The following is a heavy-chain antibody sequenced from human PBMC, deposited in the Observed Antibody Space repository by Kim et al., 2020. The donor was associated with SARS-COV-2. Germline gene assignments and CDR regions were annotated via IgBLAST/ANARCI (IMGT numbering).Heavy chain of an antibody. CDR3: ARGKGRITMVRGVLNWFDP. D-gene: IGHD3-10*01. Sequence: SETLSLTCAVYGGSFSGYYWSWIRQPPGKGLEWIGEINHSGSTNYNPSLKSRVTISVDTSKNQFSLKLSSVTAADTAVYYCARGKGRITMVRGVLNWFDPWGQGTLVTVSS. V-gene: IGHV4-34*01. CDR1: GGSFSGYY. CDR2: INHSGST. J-gene: IGHJ5*02.